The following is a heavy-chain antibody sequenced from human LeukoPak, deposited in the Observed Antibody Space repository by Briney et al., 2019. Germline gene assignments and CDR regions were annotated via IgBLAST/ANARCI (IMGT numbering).Heavy chain of an antibody. Sequence: PSETLSLTCTVSGGSFTTHYWSWIRQPPGKGLEWIGYISYIGSTNYNPSLKSRVTISIDTSKNEVSLMLTSVTAADTAVYYCASDSISMNTFDAWGQGTMVTVSS. J-gene: IGHJ3*01. D-gene: IGHD3-22*01. CDR3: ASDSISMNTFDA. CDR1: GGSFTTHY. CDR2: ISYIGST. V-gene: IGHV4-59*11.